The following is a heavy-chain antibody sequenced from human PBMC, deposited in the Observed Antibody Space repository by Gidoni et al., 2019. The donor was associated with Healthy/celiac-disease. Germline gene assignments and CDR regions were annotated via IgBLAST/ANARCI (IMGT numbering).Heavy chain of an antibody. D-gene: IGHD1-26*01. Sequence: EVQLVESGGGLVKPGGSLRLSCAASGFPFSKAWMSWVRQAPGKGLEWVGRIKSKTDGGTTDYAAPVKGRFTISRDDSKNTLYLQMNSLKTEDTAVYYCTTDRTGAVRTQNFDYWGQGTLVTVSS. CDR1: GFPFSKAW. V-gene: IGHV3-15*01. CDR2: IKSKTDGGTT. CDR3: TTDRTGAVRTQNFDY. J-gene: IGHJ4*02.